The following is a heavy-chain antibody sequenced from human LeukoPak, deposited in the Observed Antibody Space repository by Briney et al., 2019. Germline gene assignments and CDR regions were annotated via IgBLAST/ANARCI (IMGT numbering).Heavy chain of an antibody. CDR1: GGSISSSSYY. D-gene: IGHD4-17*01. CDR2: IYTSGST. Sequence: SETLSLTCTVSGGSISSSSYYWGWIRQPPGKGLEWIGRIYTSGSTNYNPSLKSRVTMSVDTSKNQFSLKLSSVTAADTAVYYCARSGDYVDAFDIWGQGTMVTVSS. J-gene: IGHJ3*02. V-gene: IGHV4-61*05. CDR3: ARSGDYVDAFDI.